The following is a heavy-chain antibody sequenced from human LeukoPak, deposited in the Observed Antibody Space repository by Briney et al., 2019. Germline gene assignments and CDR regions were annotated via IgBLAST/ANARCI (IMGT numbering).Heavy chain of an antibody. CDR3: ARPYYYDSRIDT. CDR2: TYYSGST. J-gene: IGHJ5*02. D-gene: IGHD3-22*01. V-gene: IGHV4-30-4*01. Sequence: SETLSLTCTVSGVSISSGDYYWGWIRPPPGKGLEWIGYTYYSGSTYDNPSLNSCVTILVDTSKNQFSQKVSSVTAAESAVYYCARPYYYDSRIDTWGQGTRGTVSP. CDR1: GVSISSGDYY.